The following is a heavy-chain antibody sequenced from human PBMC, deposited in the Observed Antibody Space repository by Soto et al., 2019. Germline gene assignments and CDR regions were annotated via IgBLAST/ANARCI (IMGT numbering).Heavy chain of an antibody. CDR3: SRLPGTLQGEKAFDI. D-gene: IGHD3-16*01. J-gene: IGHJ3*02. Sequence: SETLSLTCTVSGGSISSYYWSWIRQPPGKGLEWIGYIYYSGSTNYNPSLKSRVTISVDTSKNQFSLKLSSVTAADTAVYYCSRLPGTLQGEKAFDIWGQGTMVTVSS. CDR2: IYYSGST. V-gene: IGHV4-59*01. CDR1: GGSISSYY.